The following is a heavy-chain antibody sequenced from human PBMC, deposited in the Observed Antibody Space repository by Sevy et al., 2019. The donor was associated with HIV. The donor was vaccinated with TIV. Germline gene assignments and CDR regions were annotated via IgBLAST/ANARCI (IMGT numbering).Heavy chain of an antibody. CDR1: GGTFSSYA. CDR3: AGWGICNGRGDV. J-gene: IGHJ6*02. D-gene: IGHD3-16*01. CDR2: FVALFRTS. Sequence: ASVKVSCKASGGTFSSYAINWVRQAPGQGLEWVGGFVALFRTSHYAQKFQGRVTISADESSNTAYMDLSSLTSEDTAVYYCAGWGICNGRGDVWGQGTTVTVSS. V-gene: IGHV1-69*13.